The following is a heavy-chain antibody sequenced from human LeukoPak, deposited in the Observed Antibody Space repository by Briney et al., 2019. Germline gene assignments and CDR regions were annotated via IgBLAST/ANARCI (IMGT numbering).Heavy chain of an antibody. CDR1: GFTFSRYS. Sequence: GGSLRLSCAASGFTFSRYSMHWVRRAPGKGLVWVSHVNSDGSGTDYADSVKSRFTISRDNAKNTLYLQMNSLRVEDTAVYYCVCLGLGGLSLDWGQGTLVTVSS. J-gene: IGHJ4*02. V-gene: IGHV3-74*01. CDR3: VCLGLGGLSLD. CDR2: VNSDGSGT. D-gene: IGHD3-16*01.